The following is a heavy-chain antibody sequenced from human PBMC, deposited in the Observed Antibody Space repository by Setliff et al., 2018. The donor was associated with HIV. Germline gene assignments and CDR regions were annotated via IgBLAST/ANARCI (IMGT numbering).Heavy chain of an antibody. Sequence: PSETLSLTCTVSGGSISSYYWSWIRQPPGKGLEWMGYIYHSGTSNYNPSLKSRVTISVDTSKNQFSLKLSSVTAADTAVYFCARRERYYDILTGRVSDGFDIWGQGTMVTVSS. D-gene: IGHD3-9*01. J-gene: IGHJ3*02. V-gene: IGHV4-59*01. CDR2: IYHSGTS. CDR1: GGSISSYY. CDR3: ARRERYYDILTGRVSDGFDI.